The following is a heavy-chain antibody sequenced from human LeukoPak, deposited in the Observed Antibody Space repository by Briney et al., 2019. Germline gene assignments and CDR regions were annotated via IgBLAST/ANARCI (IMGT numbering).Heavy chain of an antibody. CDR2: IYYSGST. J-gene: IGHJ5*02. CDR3: ARGDYYDSSVPFDP. Sequence: SETLSLTCTVSGGSISSYYWSWIRQPPGKGLEWIGYIYYSGSTNYNPSLKSRVTISVDTSKNQFSLKLSSVTAADTAVYYCARGDYYDSSVPFDPWGQGTLVTVSS. CDR1: GGSISSYY. V-gene: IGHV4-59*01. D-gene: IGHD3-22*01.